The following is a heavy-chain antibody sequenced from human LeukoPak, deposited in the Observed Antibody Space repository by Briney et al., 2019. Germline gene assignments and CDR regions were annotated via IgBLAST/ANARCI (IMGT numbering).Heavy chain of an antibody. Sequence: GGSLRLSCAASGFTFDDYAMHWVRQAPGKGLEWASGINWNSATIGYADSVKGRFTVSRDNAKNSLYLQMSSLRTEDTALYYCAKDTQGMTGGFDYWGQGTLVTVSS. CDR2: INWNSATI. CDR1: GFTFDDYA. J-gene: IGHJ4*02. V-gene: IGHV3-9*01. D-gene: IGHD4-23*01. CDR3: AKDTQGMTGGFDY.